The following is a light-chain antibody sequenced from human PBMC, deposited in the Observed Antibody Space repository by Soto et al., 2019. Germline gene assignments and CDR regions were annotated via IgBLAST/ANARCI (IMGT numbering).Light chain of an antibody. J-gene: IGKJ1*01. CDR1: QGISNY. Sequence: DIQMTQSPSSLSASVGDRVTITRRASQGISNYLAWYQQKPGKVPKLLIYAASTLQSGVSSRFSGSGSGTDFTLTISSLQPEDVATYYCQKYLSALWTFGQGTKVEIK. CDR3: QKYLSALWT. CDR2: AAS. V-gene: IGKV1-27*01.